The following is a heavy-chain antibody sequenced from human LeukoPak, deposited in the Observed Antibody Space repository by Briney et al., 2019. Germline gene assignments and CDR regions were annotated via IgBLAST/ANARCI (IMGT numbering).Heavy chain of an antibody. J-gene: IGHJ4*02. D-gene: IGHD6-19*01. CDR3: ARADMAVVPVFDY. V-gene: IGHV3-48*03. Sequence: GGSLRLSCAASGFSFRTYEMNWVRQAPGRGPEWVSYISNSGRTIYYADSVKGRFTISRDDAKNSLYLQMSSLRAEDTAIYYCARADMAVVPVFDYWGQGTLVTVSS. CDR1: GFSFRTYE. CDR2: ISNSGRTI.